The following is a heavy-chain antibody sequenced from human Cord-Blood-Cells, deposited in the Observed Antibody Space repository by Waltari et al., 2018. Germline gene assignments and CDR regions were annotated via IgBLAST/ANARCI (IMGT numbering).Heavy chain of an antibody. CDR2: IYSGGST. V-gene: IGHV3-53*01. CDR1: GFTVIRTY. J-gene: IGHJ4*02. D-gene: IGHD3-22*01. Sequence: EVQLVESGGGLIQPGGSLRLSCAASGFTVIRTYMSGVRQAPGKGLEWVSVIYSGGSTYYADSVKGRFTISRDNSKNTLYLQMNSLRAEDTAVYYCARDSPYDSSGYYSDYWGQGTLVTVSS. CDR3: ARDSPYDSSGYYSDY.